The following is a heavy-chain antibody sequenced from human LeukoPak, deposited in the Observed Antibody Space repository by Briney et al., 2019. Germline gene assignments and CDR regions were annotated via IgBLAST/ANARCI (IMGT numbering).Heavy chain of an antibody. CDR2: IRYDGSNK. CDR1: GFTFSSYG. V-gene: IGHV3-30*02. CDR3: ARTPSIVGYTSRELGHWYFDL. D-gene: IGHD6-13*01. J-gene: IGHJ2*01. Sequence: TGGSLRLSCAASGFTFSSYGMHWVRQAPGKGLEWVAFIRYDGSNKYYADSVKGRFTISRDNARNSLYLQMKSLRAEDTAVYYCARTPSIVGYTSRELGHWYFDLWGRGTPVTVSS.